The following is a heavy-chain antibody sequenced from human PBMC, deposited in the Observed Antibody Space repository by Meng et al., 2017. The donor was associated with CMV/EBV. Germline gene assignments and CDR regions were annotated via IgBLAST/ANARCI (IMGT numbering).Heavy chain of an antibody. J-gene: IGHJ6*02. CDR1: GYTFTSYG. Sequence: ASVKVSCKASGYTFTSYGISWVRQAPGQGLEWMGWISAYNGNTNYAQKLQGRVTMTTDTSTSTAYMELRSLRSDDTAVYYWARDRAAAGSYYYYYGMDVWGQGTTVTVSS. V-gene: IGHV1-18*01. CDR3: ARDRAAAGSYYYYYGMDV. D-gene: IGHD6-13*01. CDR2: ISAYNGNT.